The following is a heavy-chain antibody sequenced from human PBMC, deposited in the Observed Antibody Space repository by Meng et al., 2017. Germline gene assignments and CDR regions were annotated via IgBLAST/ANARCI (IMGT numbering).Heavy chain of an antibody. D-gene: IGHD6-13*01. CDR3: ARRIKPGSSWSRIDY. Sequence: GESLKISRKGSGYSFTSYWIGWVRQMPGKGLEWMGIIYPGDSDTRYSPSFQGQVTISVDKSISTAYLQWSSLKASDTAMYYCARRIKPGSSWSRIDYWGQGTLVTVSS. CDR1: GYSFTSYW. CDR2: IYPGDSDT. J-gene: IGHJ4*02. V-gene: IGHV5-51*01.